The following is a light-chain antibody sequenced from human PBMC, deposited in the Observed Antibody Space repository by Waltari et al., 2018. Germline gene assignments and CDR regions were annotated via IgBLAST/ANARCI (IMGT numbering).Light chain of an antibody. Sequence: QSVLTQPPSASGTPGQRVTISCSGSSSNIGSNTVNWYQHLPRTAPKLLIYSNNQRPSGVPDRFSGSKSGTSASLAISGLQSEDEADYYCAAWDDSPNGYVFGTGTKVTVL. CDR1: SSNIGSNT. J-gene: IGLJ1*01. V-gene: IGLV1-44*01. CDR3: AAWDDSPNGYV. CDR2: SNN.